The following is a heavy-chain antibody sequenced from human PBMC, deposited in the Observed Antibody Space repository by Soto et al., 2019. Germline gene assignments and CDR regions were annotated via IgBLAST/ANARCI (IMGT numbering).Heavy chain of an antibody. J-gene: IGHJ4*02. CDR2: IVPTGGST. V-gene: IGHV1-46*01. Sequence: QVQLVQSGAEVKKPGASVKVSCKTSGYNFTTYYIHWVRQAPGQGLEWMGMIVPTGGSTTYTQRFQGRVTMTRDTSTSTVFMGLSSLKSVDTAVYYCARAPRRATIDEYWGQGTLVTVSS. CDR1: GYNFTTYY. CDR3: ARAPRRATIDEY.